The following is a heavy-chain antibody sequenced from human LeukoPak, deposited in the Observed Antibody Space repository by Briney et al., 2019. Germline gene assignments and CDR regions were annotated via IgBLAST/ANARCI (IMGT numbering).Heavy chain of an antibody. J-gene: IGHJ4*02. Sequence: RGESLKISCKGSGYSYTTYWIAWVRQMPGKGLEWMGIIYPGDSDTRYSPSFQGQVTISADKSIDTAYLQWSSLKASDIAMYYCARRYYDGSGSYLDYWGQGTLVTVSS. CDR1: GYSYTTYW. CDR3: ARRYYDGSGSYLDY. V-gene: IGHV5-51*01. D-gene: IGHD3-10*01. CDR2: IYPGDSDT.